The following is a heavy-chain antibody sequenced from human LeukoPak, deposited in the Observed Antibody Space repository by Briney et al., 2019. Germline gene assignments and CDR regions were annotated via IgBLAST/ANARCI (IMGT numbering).Heavy chain of an antibody. CDR2: IYTSGST. J-gene: IGHJ6*02. V-gene: IGHV4-4*07. CDR1: GGSISSYY. CDR3: ARESYYYDSSGSLDYGMDV. Sequence: PSETLSLTCTVSGGSISSYYWSWIRQPAGKELEWIGRIYTSGSTNYNPSLKSRVTMSVDTSKNQFSLKLSSVTAADTAVYYCARESYYYDSSGSLDYGMDVWGQGTTVTVSS. D-gene: IGHD3-22*01.